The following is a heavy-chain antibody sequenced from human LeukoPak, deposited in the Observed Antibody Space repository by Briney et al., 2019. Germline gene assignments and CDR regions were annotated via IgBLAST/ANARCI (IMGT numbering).Heavy chain of an antibody. V-gene: IGHV1-69*05. CDR1: GGTFSSYA. CDR3: AKRGHYDSSGLRAPFDY. D-gene: IGHD3-22*01. J-gene: IGHJ4*02. CDR2: IIPIFGTA. Sequence: SVKVSCKASGGTFSSYAISWVRQAPGQGLEWMGGIIPIFGTANYAQKFQGRVTITTDESTSTAYMELSSLRSEDTAVYYCAKRGHYDSSGLRAPFDYWGQGTLVTVSS.